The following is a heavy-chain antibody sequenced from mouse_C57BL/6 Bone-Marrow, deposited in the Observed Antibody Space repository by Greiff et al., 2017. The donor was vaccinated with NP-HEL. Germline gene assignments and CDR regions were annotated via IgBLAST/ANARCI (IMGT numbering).Heavy chain of an antibody. CDR2: IYPGSGNT. Sequence: VQLQQSGAELVRPGASVKLSCKASGYTFTDYYINWVKQRPGQGLEWIARIYPGSGNTYYNEKFKGKATLTAEKSSSTAYMQLSSLTSEDSAVYFCARGITPAWFAYWGQGTLVTVSA. J-gene: IGHJ3*01. CDR3: ARGITPAWFAY. V-gene: IGHV1-76*01. D-gene: IGHD1-3*01. CDR1: GYTFTDYY.